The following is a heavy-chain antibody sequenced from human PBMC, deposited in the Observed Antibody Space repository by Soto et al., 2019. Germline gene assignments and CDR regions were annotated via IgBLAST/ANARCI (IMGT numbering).Heavy chain of an antibody. D-gene: IGHD4-17*01. CDR2: IYYSGST. CDR3: ARSEGVTTSLDY. V-gene: IGHV4-59*01. Sequence: PSETLSLTCTVSGGSISSYYWSWIRQPPGKGLEWIGYIYYSGSTNYNPSLKSRVTISVDTSKNQFSLKLSSVTAADTAVYYCARSEGVTTSLDYWGQGTLVTVSS. J-gene: IGHJ4*02. CDR1: GGSISSYY.